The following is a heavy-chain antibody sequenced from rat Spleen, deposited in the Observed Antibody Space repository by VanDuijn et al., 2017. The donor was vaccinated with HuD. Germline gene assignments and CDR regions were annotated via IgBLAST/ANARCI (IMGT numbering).Heavy chain of an antibody. V-gene: IGHV3-3*01. CDR2: INSAGST. J-gene: IGHJ2*01. CDR1: GYSITSSYR. D-gene: IGHD1-4*01. Sequence: EVQLQESGPGLVKPSQSLSLTCSVTGYSITSSYRWNWIRKFPGNKLEWMGYINSAGSTNYNPSLKSRISITRDTSKNQFFLQVNSVTTEDTATYYCEARVYYFDYWGQGVMVTVSS. CDR3: EARVYYFDY.